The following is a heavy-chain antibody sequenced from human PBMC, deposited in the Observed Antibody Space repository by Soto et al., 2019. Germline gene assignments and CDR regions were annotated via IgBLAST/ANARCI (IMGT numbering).Heavy chain of an antibody. CDR3: ARESHSGSLAPPDDAFDL. V-gene: IGHV1-18*04. J-gene: IGHJ3*01. CDR1: GYTFSNHG. Sequence: QVQLVQSGSEVKKPGASVKVSCRASGYTFSNHGISWVRQTPGHGLEWMGWISADTGNTHYAQKVKGRVTMTTDSSTNTAYRALRSLTSDDTAIYYFARESHSGSLAPPDDAFDLWGQGTMVTVSS. D-gene: IGHD1-26*01. CDR2: ISADTGNT.